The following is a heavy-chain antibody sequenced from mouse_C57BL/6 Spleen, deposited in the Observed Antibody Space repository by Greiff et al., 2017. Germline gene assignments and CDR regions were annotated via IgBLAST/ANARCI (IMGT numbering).Heavy chain of an antibody. J-gene: IGHJ4*01. V-gene: IGHV1-54*01. Sequence: VQLQQSGAALVRPGTSVKVSCKASGYAFTNYLIEWVKQRPGQGLEWIGVINPGSGGTNYNEKFKGKATLTADKSSSTAYMQLSSLTSEDSAVYFCARRDSYAMDYWGQGTSVTVSS. CDR1: GYAFTNYL. CDR3: ARRDSYAMDY. CDR2: INPGSGGT.